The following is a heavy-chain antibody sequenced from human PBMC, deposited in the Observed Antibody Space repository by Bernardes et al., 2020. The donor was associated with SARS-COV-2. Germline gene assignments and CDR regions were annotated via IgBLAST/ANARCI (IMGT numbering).Heavy chain of an antibody. J-gene: IGHJ4*02. CDR3: ASIYSNYDGGFDY. V-gene: IGHV4-34*01. D-gene: IGHD4-4*01. CDR2: INHSGST. Sequence: SETLSLTCAVYGGSFSGYYWSWIRQPPGKGLEWIGEINHSGSTNYNPSLKSRVTISVDTSKNQFSLKLSSVTAADTAVYYCASIYSNYDGGFDYWGQGTLVTVSS. CDR1: GGSFSGYY.